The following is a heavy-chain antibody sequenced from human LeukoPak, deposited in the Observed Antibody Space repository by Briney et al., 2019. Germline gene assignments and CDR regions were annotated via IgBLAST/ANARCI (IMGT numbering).Heavy chain of an antibody. Sequence: GGSLRLSCAASGFTFSSYAMSWVRQAPGKGLEWASAISGSGGSTYYADSVKGRFTISRDNSKNTLYLQMNSLRAEDTAVYYCANLPYVWGSYRHWRQGTLVTVSS. V-gene: IGHV3-23*01. D-gene: IGHD3-16*02. J-gene: IGHJ4*02. CDR1: GFTFSSYA. CDR2: ISGSGGST. CDR3: ANLPYVWGSYRH.